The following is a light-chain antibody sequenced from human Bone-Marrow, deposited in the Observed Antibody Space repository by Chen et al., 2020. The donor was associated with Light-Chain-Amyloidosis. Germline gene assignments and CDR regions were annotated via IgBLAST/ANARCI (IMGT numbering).Light chain of an antibody. V-gene: IGLV3-21*02. Sequence: SYVLTQPSSVSVAPGQTATIACGGNNIGSTSVHWYQQTPDQAPLLVVYDDSDRPSGIPERLSGCKSGNTATLTIGRVEAGDEADYYCQVWDRSSDRPVFGGGTKLTVL. J-gene: IGLJ3*02. CDR3: QVWDRSSDRPV. CDR2: DDS. CDR1: NIGSTS.